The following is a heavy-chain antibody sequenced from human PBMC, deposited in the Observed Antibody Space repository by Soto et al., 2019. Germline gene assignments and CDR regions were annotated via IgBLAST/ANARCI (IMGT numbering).Heavy chain of an antibody. CDR1: GGSITSDNW. Sequence: QVQLQESGPGLVKPSETLSLTCAFSGGSITSDNWSTWVRQTPGKGLEWIGEMYHSGATNYSPSLKSRVTILVDKSKNQFSLKLTSVTAADSALYFCARASASSMLRGVIINWGQGTLVTVSS. CDR2: MYHSGAT. J-gene: IGHJ4*02. D-gene: IGHD3-10*01. V-gene: IGHV4-4*02. CDR3: ARASASSMLRGVIIN.